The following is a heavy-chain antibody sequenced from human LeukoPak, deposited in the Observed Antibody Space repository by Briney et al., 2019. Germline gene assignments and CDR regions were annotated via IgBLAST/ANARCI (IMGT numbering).Heavy chain of an antibody. J-gene: IGHJ5*02. CDR3: ARVKIAAAGTDDWFDP. V-gene: IGHV4-39*07. D-gene: IGHD6-13*01. CDR1: GGSISSSIYY. Sequence: SETLSLTCTVSGGSISSSIYYWCWIRHPPGKGLEWIVSIYYSGSTYYNPSRKSRVTILVDTPKNQISLKLSSVTAADTAVYYGARVKIAAAGTDDWFDPWGQGTLVTVSS. CDR2: IYYSGST.